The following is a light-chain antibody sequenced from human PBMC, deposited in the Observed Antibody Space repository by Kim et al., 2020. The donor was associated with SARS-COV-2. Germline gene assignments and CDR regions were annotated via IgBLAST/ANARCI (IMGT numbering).Light chain of an antibody. J-gene: IGLJ3*02. CDR1: SSTIGKFS. CDR2: ANE. Sequence: QSVLTQPPSVSAAPGQKVTISCSGSSSTIGKFSVSWYQQLPGTAPKLHIYANEKRPSGIPDRFSGSTSGTAATLVITGLQTGGEADYYCGTWDNSRGGVFGGGTQLTVL. CDR3: GTWDNSRGGV. V-gene: IGLV1-51*01.